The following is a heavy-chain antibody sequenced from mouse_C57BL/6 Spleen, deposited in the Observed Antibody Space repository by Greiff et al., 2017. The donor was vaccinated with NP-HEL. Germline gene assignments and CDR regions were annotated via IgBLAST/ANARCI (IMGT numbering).Heavy chain of an antibody. J-gene: IGHJ3*01. V-gene: IGHV5-6*01. CDR3: ARQSSPAWFAY. D-gene: IGHD1-1*01. CDR1: GFTFSSYG. Sequence: EVNVVESGGDLVKPGGSLKLSCAASGFTFSSYGMSWVRQTPDKRLEWVATISSGGSYTYYPDSVKGRFTISRDNAKNTLYLQMSSLKSEDTAMYYCARQSSPAWFAYWGQGTLVTVSA. CDR2: ISSGGSYT.